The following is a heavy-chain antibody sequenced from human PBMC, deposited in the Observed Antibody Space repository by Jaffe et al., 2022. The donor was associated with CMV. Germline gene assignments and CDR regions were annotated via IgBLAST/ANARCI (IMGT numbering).Heavy chain of an antibody. D-gene: IGHD1-26*01. CDR2: IIPILGIA. J-gene: IGHJ3*02. V-gene: IGHV1-69*09. CDR1: GGTFSSYA. CDR3: ARSGGAIVGATDAFDI. Sequence: QVQLVQSGAEVKKPGSSVKVSCKASGGTFSSYAISWVRQAPGQGLEWMGRIIPILGIANYAQKFQGRVTITADKSTSTAYMELSSLRSEDTAVYYCARSGGAIVGATDAFDIWGQGTMVTVSS.